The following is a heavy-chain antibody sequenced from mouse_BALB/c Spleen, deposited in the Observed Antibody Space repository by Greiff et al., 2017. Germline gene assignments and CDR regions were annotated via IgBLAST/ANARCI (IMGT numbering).Heavy chain of an antibody. V-gene: IGHV5-12-1*01. Sequence: EVNVVESGGGLVKPGGSLKLSCAASGFAFSSYDMSWVRQTPEKRLEWVAYISSGGGSTYYPDTVKGRFTISRDNAKNTLYLQMSSLKSEDTAMYYCARQGYGSSWFAYWGQGTLVTVSA. CDR2: ISSGGGST. CDR3: ARQGYGSSWFAY. J-gene: IGHJ3*01. D-gene: IGHD1-1*01. CDR1: GFAFSSYD.